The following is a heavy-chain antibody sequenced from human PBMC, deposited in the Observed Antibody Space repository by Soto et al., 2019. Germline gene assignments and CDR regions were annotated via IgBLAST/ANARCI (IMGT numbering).Heavy chain of an antibody. V-gene: IGHV3-23*01. CDR3: ATVGRANYFDN. Sequence: GGSLRLSCAASGFTFSSYALTWVRQAPGKGLEWVSVISGGGINTLYADSVKGRFTISRDNSKNTLYLQMNSLRADDTAVYYCATVGRANYFDNWGQGTLVTVSS. CDR1: GFTFSSYA. CDR2: ISGGGINT. J-gene: IGHJ4*02.